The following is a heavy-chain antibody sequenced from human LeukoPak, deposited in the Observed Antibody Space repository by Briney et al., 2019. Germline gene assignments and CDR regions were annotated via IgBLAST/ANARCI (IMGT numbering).Heavy chain of an antibody. CDR2: ISAYNGNT. D-gene: IGHD5-18*01. CDR1: GYTFTSYG. V-gene: IGHV1-18*01. CDR3: AAVDTAMVSDY. J-gene: IGHJ4*02. Sequence: ASVKVSCKASGYTFTSYGISWVRQAPGQGLEWMGWISAYNGNTNYAQKLQGRVTMTTDTSTSTAYTELRSLRSDDTAVYYCAAVDTAMVSDYWGQGTLVTVSS.